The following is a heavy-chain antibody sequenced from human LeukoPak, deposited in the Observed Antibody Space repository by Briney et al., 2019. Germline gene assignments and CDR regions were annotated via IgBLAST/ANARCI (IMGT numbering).Heavy chain of an antibody. V-gene: IGHV3-30*02. Sequence: GGSLRLSCAASGFTFSSYGMHWVRQAPGKGLEWMAFIRYDGSNKYYADSVKGRFTISRDNSKNTLYLQMNSLRAEDAAVYYCAKSIRASYYDFWSGPYLDYWGQGTLVTVSS. CDR2: IRYDGSNK. J-gene: IGHJ4*02. CDR1: GFTFSSYG. D-gene: IGHD3-3*01. CDR3: AKSIRASYYDFWSGPYLDY.